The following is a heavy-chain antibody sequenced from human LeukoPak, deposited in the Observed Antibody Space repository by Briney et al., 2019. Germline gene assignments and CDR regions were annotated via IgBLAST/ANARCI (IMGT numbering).Heavy chain of an antibody. CDR2: MNPNSGNT. V-gene: IGHV1-8*03. D-gene: IGHD3-16*01. Sequence: GASVKVSCKASGYTFTSYKINWVRQTTGQGLEWMGWMNPNSGNTGYAQKFQGRVTITRNTSISTAYMELSSLRSEDTAVYYCARDNDSRDPPHFDYWGQGTLVTVSS. J-gene: IGHJ4*02. CDR1: GYTFTSYK. CDR3: ARDNDSRDPPHFDY.